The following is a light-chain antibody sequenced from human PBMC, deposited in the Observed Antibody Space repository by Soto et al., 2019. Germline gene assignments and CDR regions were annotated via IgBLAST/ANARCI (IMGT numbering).Light chain of an antibody. CDR2: EVT. V-gene: IGLV2-8*01. Sequence: QSVLTQPPSASGFPGQSVTISCTGTSSDVGYYDYVSWYQQHPGKAPKLVIYEVTKRPSGVPDRVSASKSGNTASLTVSGLQAEDEADYYCSSYTSSSTPSYVFGTGTKVTVL. J-gene: IGLJ1*01. CDR3: SSYTSSSTPSYV. CDR1: SSDVGYYDY.